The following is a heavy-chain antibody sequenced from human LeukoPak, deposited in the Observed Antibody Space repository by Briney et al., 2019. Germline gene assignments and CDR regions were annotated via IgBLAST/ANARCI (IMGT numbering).Heavy chain of an antibody. CDR2: ISSSGAKT. CDR3: ARDPIALVRGGSFDN. D-gene: IGHD3-10*01. V-gene: IGHV3-21*01. J-gene: IGHJ4*02. CDR1: GFTFSSYS. Sequence: GGSLRLSCAASGFTFSSYSMNWVRQAPGKGLQWVSSISSSGAKTYYADSVKGRVTISRDNAKNSYYLAMNSLVAADTAVYYCARDPIALVRGGSFDNSGQGILVTVSS.